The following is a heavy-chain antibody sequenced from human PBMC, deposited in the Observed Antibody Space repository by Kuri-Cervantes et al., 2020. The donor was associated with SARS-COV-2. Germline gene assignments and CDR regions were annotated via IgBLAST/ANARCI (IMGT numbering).Heavy chain of an antibody. CDR1: GGTFSFYA. V-gene: IGHV1-69*04. CDR2: IIPILGIA. CDR3: ASGCSSTSCYTDVYYYYGMDV. Sequence: SVKVSCKASGGTFSFYAISWVRQAPGQGLEWMGRIIPILGIANYAQKFQGRVTITADKSTSTAYMELSSLRSEDTAVYYCASGCSSTSCYTDVYYYYGMDVWGQGTMVTVSS. J-gene: IGHJ6*02. D-gene: IGHD2-2*02.